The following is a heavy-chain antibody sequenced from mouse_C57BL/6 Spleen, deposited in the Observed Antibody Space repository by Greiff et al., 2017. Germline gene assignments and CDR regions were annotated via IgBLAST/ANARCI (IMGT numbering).Heavy chain of an antibody. Sequence: VQLKESGGGLVQPKGSLKLSCAASGFTFNTYAMHWVRQAPGKGLEWVARIRSKSSTYATYYADSVKDRFTISSDDSQSMLYLQMNNLKTEDTAMYYCVRECRNYFDYWGQGTTLTVSS. CDR3: VRECRNYFDY. J-gene: IGHJ2*01. V-gene: IGHV10-3*01. CDR2: IRSKSSTYAT. CDR1: GFTFNTYA. D-gene: IGHD2-10*01.